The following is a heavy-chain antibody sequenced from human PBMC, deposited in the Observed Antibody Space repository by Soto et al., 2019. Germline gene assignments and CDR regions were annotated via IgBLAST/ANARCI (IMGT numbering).Heavy chain of an antibody. CDR1: GFTFSNYW. Sequence: EVQLVESGGGLVQPGGSLRLSCAASGFTFSNYWMRWVRQAPGKGVEWVANIKQDGSEINYVDSVKGRSTISRDNAKNALYLQLNSLRAEDTAVYYCARAGSENDYWGQGTLVTVSS. D-gene: IGHD3-10*01. J-gene: IGHJ4*02. CDR3: ARAGSENDY. V-gene: IGHV3-7*05. CDR2: IKQDGSEI.